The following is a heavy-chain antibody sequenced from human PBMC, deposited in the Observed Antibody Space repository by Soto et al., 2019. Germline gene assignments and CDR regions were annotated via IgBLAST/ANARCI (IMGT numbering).Heavy chain of an antibody. Sequence: SVKVSCKASGGTFSSYAISWVRQAPGQGLEWMGGIIPIFGTANYAQKFQGRVTITADESTSTAYMELSSLRSEDTAVYYCARSSIAARLGYYYYGMDVWGQGTTVTVSS. CDR1: GGTFSSYA. D-gene: IGHD6-6*01. J-gene: IGHJ6*02. CDR2: IIPIFGTA. V-gene: IGHV1-69*13. CDR3: ARSSIAARLGYYYYGMDV.